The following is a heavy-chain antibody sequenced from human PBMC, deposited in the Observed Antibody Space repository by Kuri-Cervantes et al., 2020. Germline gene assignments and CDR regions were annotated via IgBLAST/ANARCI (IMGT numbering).Heavy chain of an antibody. D-gene: IGHD2-21*01. CDR2: ISAYNGNT. V-gene: IGHV1-18*01. CDR3: ARETTCGGDCYLFDY. J-gene: IGHJ4*02. Sequence: ASVKVSCKASGYTFTSYGISWVRQAPGQGLEWMGWISAYNGNTNYAQKLQGRVTMTTDTSTSTAYMELRSLRSDDTAVYYCARETTCGGDCYLFDYWGQGTLVTVSS. CDR1: GYTFTSYG.